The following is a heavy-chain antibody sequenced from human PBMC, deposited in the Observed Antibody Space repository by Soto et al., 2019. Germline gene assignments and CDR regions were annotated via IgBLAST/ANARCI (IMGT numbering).Heavy chain of an antibody. CDR2: ISSSSSYT. CDR1: GFTFSDYY. D-gene: IGHD3-10*01. CDR3: ARERASGSYYTVGY. V-gene: IGHV3-11*05. J-gene: IGHJ4*02. Sequence: QVQLVESGGGLVKPGGSLRLSCAASGFTFSDYYMSWIRQAPGKGLEWVPYISSSSSYTNYAESVKGRFTISRDNAKNSLYMHMNSRRAEDTAVYYCARERASGSYYTVGYWGQGTLVTVSS.